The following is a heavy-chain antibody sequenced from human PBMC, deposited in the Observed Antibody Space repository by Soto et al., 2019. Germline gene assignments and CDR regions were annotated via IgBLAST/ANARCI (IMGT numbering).Heavy chain of an antibody. CDR2: ISYSGST. Sequence: QVQLQESGPGLVKPSETLSLTCTVSGGSVRSGSYYWSWIRQPPGKGLEWIGDISYSGSTNYDSSLKSRVTISKDTSENQFSMKLTSVTAADTAVYYCARYTTGGTGFDYWGQGTLVTVS. D-gene: IGHD1-1*01. J-gene: IGHJ4*02. CDR3: ARYTTGGTGFDY. V-gene: IGHV4-61*01. CDR1: GGSVRSGSYY.